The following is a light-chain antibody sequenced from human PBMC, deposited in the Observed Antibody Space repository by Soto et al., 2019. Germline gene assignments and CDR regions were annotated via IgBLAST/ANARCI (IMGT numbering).Light chain of an antibody. CDR1: QSVWSNC. Sequence: IVLTQSPGTLSLSPGERATLSCRASQSVWSNCLAWYQQKPGQAPRLLIYNASNRATGIPDRFSGSGSGTDFTLTISRLEPEDIGVYYCQQYDEPSPGYTFGQGTKLEIK. CDR2: NAS. J-gene: IGKJ2*01. CDR3: QQYDEPSPGYT. V-gene: IGKV3-20*01.